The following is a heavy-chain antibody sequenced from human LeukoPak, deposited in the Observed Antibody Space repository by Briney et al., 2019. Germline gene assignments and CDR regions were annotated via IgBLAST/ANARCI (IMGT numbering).Heavy chain of an antibody. CDR2: ISSSSSYI. V-gene: IGHV3-21*01. D-gene: IGHD3-22*01. J-gene: IGHJ4*02. Sequence: GGSLRLSCAASRFTFSSYSMNWVRQAPGKGLEWVSSISSSSSYIYYADSVKGRFTISRDNAKNSLYLQMNSLRAEDTAVYYCARELTHYYDSSGYYNTRGFDYWGQGTLVPVSS. CDR1: RFTFSSYS. CDR3: ARELTHYYDSSGYYNTRGFDY.